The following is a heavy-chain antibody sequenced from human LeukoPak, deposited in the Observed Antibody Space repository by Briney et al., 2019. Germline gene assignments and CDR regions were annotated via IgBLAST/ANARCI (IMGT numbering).Heavy chain of an antibody. CDR1: GGSISSRSYY. Sequence: SQTLSLTCTVSGGSISSRSYYWSWIRQPAGKGLEWIGRIYTSGSTNYNPSLKSRVTISVDTSKNQFSLKLSSVTAADTAVYYCARDTYYYDSSGYRVWGQGTLVTVSS. CDR2: IYTSGST. D-gene: IGHD3-22*01. CDR3: ARDTYYYDSSGYRV. J-gene: IGHJ4*02. V-gene: IGHV4-61*02.